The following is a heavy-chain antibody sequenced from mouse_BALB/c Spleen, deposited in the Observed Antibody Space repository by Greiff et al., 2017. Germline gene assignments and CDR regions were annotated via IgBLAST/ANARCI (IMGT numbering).Heavy chain of an antibody. CDR1: GYSITSGYY. CDR3: ARDYYGSSYWLAY. V-gene: IGHV3-6*02. Sequence: EVKLMESGPGLVKPSQSLSLTCSFTGYSITSGYYWNWIRQFPGNKLEWMGYISYDGSNNYNPSLKNRITITRDTSKNQFFLKLNSVTTEDTATYYCARDYYGSSYWLAYWGQGTLVTVSA. J-gene: IGHJ3*01. CDR2: ISYDGSN. D-gene: IGHD1-1*01.